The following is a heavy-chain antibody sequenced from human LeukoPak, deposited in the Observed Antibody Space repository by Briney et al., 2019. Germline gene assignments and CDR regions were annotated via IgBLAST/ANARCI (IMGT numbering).Heavy chain of an antibody. V-gene: IGHV3-21*01. CDR1: GFTFSSYS. D-gene: IGHD1-26*01. J-gene: IGHJ4*02. CDR3: VRALGWELLVFDY. Sequence: GGSLRLSCAASGFTFSSYSMNWVRQAPGKGLEWVSSISSSSSYIYYADSVKGRFTISRDNAKNSLYLQMNSLRAEDTAVYYCVRALGWELLVFDYWGQGTLVTVSS. CDR2: ISSSSSYI.